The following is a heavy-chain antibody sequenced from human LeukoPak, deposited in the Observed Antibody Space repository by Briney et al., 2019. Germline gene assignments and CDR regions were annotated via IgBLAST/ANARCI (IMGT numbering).Heavy chain of an antibody. D-gene: IGHD3-9*01. CDR3: ASNARDILTGYFYHYYYMDV. CDR2: IWHSGST. J-gene: IGHJ6*03. Sequence: SETLSLTCDVSGASVSVDNWWTWVRQPPGKGLEWIGEIWHSGSTNYNPSLKSRVTISVDTSKNQFSLKLSSVTAADTAVYYCASNARDILTGYFYHYYYMDVWGKGTTVTVSS. CDR1: GASVSVDNW. V-gene: IGHV4-4*02.